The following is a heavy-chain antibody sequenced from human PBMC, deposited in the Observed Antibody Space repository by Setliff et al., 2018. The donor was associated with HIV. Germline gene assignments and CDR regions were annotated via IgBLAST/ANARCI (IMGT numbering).Heavy chain of an antibody. Sequence: PSETLSLTCSVSGPSLSTGHHWGWIRQPPGKGLEWIGSFYETGYTYYNPSLKSRVTISVDTSKNLFSLKLTSVTPADTAVYYCAREGCSSTSCYSDYWGQGTLVTVSS. V-gene: IGHV4-38-2*02. CDR1: GPSLSTGHH. J-gene: IGHJ4*02. D-gene: IGHD2-2*01. CDR2: FYETGYT. CDR3: AREGCSSTSCYSDY.